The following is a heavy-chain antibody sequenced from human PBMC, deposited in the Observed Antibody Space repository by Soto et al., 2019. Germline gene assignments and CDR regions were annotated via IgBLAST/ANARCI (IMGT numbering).Heavy chain of an antibody. J-gene: IGHJ6*02. Sequence: QVQLVQSGAEVKKPGSSVKVSCKASGGNFSSYSISWARQAPGQGLEWMGGIIPILGTADYTEKFQDRVTITADISTSTAYMELSSLRSEDTAVYWCARENRGRIPVVWGQGTTVIVSS. CDR1: GGNFSSYS. CDR3: ARENRGRIPVV. CDR2: IIPILGTA. D-gene: IGHD1-26*01. V-gene: IGHV1-69*06.